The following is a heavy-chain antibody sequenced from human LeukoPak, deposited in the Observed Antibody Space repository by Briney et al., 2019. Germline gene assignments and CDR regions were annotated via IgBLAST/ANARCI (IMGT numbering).Heavy chain of an antibody. CDR3: AQDLAWGAFDH. V-gene: IGHV3-23*01. Sequence: GGSLRLSCAASGFTFSSHGMSWVRQAPGKGLEWVSTISGSGDYTYYADSVKGRFTISRDDSKNALSLQMNSLRVEDTAVYYCAQDLAWGAFDHWGQGTLVTVSS. D-gene: IGHD7-27*01. CDR2: ISGSGDYT. J-gene: IGHJ4*02. CDR1: GFTFSSHG.